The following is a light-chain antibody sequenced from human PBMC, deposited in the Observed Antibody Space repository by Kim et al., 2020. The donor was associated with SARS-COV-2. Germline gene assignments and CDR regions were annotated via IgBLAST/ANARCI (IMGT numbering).Light chain of an antibody. CDR1: QSNSMW. Sequence: STLSASVGDRVIITCRASQSNSMWLAWYQQKPVKAPKLLISKASSLQSGVPSRFSGSGSGTEFTLTISSLHPDDFGTYYCQQYDNYFGQGTKLEI. CDR3: QQYDNY. CDR2: KAS. J-gene: IGKJ2*01. V-gene: IGKV1-5*03.